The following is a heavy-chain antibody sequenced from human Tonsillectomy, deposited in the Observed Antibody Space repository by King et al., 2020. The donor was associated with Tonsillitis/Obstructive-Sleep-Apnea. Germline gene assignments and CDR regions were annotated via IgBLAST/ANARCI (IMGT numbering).Heavy chain of an antibody. CDR2: IYYSGST. J-gene: IGHJ6*03. CDR1: GGSVSSGSYY. CDR3: AREKSAYYMDV. V-gene: IGHV4-61*01. Sequence: VQLQESGPGLVKPSETLSLTCTVSGGSVSSGSYYWSWIRQPPGKGLERLWYIYYSGSTNYNPSLKSRATISVDTSKNQFSLKLRSVTAADTAVYYCAREKSAYYMDVWGKGTTVTVSS.